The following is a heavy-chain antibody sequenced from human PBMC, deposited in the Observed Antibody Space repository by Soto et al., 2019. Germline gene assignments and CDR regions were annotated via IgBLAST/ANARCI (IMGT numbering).Heavy chain of an antibody. CDR2: INPNGCVT. Sequence: GASLKVSCKASGYKFINHYIPWVRQAPGVGLVLMGIINPNGCVTDYAQKFQGRVTMTTDTYASTVHMELSSLRSEDTAVYFCARDSSASATSYSFDYWGQGTLVSVSS. J-gene: IGHJ4*02. D-gene: IGHD3-10*01. CDR1: GYKFINHY. V-gene: IGHV1-46*01. CDR3: ARDSSASATSYSFDY.